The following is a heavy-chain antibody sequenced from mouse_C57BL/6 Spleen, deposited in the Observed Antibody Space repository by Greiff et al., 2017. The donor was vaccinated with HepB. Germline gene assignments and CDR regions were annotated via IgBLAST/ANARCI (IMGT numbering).Heavy chain of an antibody. CDR1: GYTFTSYW. CDR2: IHPSDSDT. J-gene: IGHJ3*01. D-gene: IGHD3-2*02. V-gene: IGHV1-74*01. Sequence: QVQLQQPGAELVKPGASVKVSCKASGYTFTSYWMHWVKQRPGQGLEWIGRIHPSDSDTNYNQKFKGKATLTVDKSSSTAYMQLSSLTSEDSAVYYCAMEGSSGYAAWFAYWGQGTLVTVSA. CDR3: AMEGSSGYAAWFAY.